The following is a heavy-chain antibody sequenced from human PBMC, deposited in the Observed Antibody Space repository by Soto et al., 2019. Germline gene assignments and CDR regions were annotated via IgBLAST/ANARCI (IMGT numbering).Heavy chain of an antibody. CDR3: ARDRGNSLYYYGMDV. V-gene: IGHV3-7*01. CDR2: IKQDGSEQ. CDR1: GFTFSSYW. J-gene: IGHJ6*02. Sequence: PGGSLRLSCAASGFTFSSYWMNWVRQAPGKGLEWVANIKQDGSEQYYVDSVKGRFTISRDNAKNSLYLQMTSLRAEDTAVYYCARDRGNSLYYYGMDVWGQGTTVTVSS. D-gene: IGHD6-6*01.